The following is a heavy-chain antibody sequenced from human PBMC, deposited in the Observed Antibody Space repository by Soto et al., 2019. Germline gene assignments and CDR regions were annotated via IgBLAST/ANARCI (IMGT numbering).Heavy chain of an antibody. CDR2: ISGSGDST. CDR1: GFIFSSYA. CDR3: AKDRTTAGTFYFDY. J-gene: IGHJ4*02. D-gene: IGHD1-1*01. Sequence: GGSLRLSCPASGFIFSSYAMTWVRQAPGKGLEWVSGISGSGDSTYYADSVEGRFTISRDNSKKTLYLQMNSLRAEDSALYYCAKDRTTAGTFYFDYWGQGTLVTVSS. V-gene: IGHV3-23*01.